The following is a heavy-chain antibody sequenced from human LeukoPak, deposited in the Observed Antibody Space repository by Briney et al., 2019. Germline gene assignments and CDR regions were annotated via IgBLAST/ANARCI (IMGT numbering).Heavy chain of an antibody. Sequence: SETLSLTCTVSGGSISSYYWSWIRQPPGKGLEWIGYIYYSGSTNYNPSLKSRLTISVDTSKNQFSLKLSSVTAADTAVYYYATYGGDSVSYYYHMDVWGTGTTVTVSS. V-gene: IGHV4-59*01. J-gene: IGHJ6*03. CDR1: GGSISSYY. D-gene: IGHD2-21*02. CDR3: ATYGGDSVSYYYHMDV. CDR2: IYYSGST.